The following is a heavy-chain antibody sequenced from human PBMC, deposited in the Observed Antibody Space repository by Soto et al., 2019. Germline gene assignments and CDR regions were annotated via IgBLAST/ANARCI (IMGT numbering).Heavy chain of an antibody. V-gene: IGHV3-30*18. Sequence: PGGSLRLSCAASGFTFSSYGMHWVRQAPGKGLEWVAVISYDGSNKYYADSVKGRFTISRDNSKNTLYLQMNSLRAEDTAVYYCAKEYYYDSSGYFDYWGQGT. D-gene: IGHD3-22*01. CDR3: AKEYYYDSSGYFDY. CDR2: ISYDGSNK. J-gene: IGHJ4*02. CDR1: GFTFSSYG.